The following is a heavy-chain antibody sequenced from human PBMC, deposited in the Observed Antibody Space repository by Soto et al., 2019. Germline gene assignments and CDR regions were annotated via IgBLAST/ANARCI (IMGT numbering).Heavy chain of an antibody. CDR2: LDQSGGT. V-gene: IGHV4-34*01. CDR3: AREDSNGWSGESLDV. J-gene: IGHJ6*02. Sequence: LSLTCAVVGDSLRGQSWDWIRQSPGKGLEWIGELDQSGGTNYNPSLKSRAIISDDTSKNQFSLTLTSVTAADTAVYYCAREDSNGWSGESLDVWGQGTTVTVSS. D-gene: IGHD6-19*01. CDR1: GDSLRGQS.